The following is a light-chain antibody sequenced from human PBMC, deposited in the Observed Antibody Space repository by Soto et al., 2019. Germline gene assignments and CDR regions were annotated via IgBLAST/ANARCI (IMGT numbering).Light chain of an antibody. CDR3: RSYAGSSTLV. Sequence: QSALTQPPSASGSPGQSVTISCTGTSSDVGGYNYVSWYQQHPGKAPKLMIYEVSKRPSGVPDRFSGSKSGNTASLTVSGLHAEDEADNYSRSYAGSSTLVFGGGTKLTVL. CDR2: EVS. J-gene: IGLJ2*01. CDR1: SSDVGGYNY. V-gene: IGLV2-8*01.